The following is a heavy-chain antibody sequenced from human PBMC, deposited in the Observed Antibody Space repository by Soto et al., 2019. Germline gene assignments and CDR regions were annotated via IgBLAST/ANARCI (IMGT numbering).Heavy chain of an antibody. CDR2: IIPIFGTA. Sequence: QVQLVQSGAEVKKPGSSVKVSCKASGGSFSSYSINRVRQAPGQGLEWMGDIIPIFGTANYAQKFQGRVTITADESTSTAYLELSSLRSEDTAVYYCARDGGRHSGGIDYWGQGTLVTVSS. D-gene: IGHD1-26*01. V-gene: IGHV1-69*01. CDR3: ARDGGRHSGGIDY. CDR1: GGSFSSYS. J-gene: IGHJ4*02.